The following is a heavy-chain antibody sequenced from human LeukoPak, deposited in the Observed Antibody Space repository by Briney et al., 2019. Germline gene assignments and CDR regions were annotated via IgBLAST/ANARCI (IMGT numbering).Heavy chain of an antibody. V-gene: IGHV1-18*01. J-gene: IGHJ5*02. CDR2: ISTYNGNT. D-gene: IGHD2-2*01. CDR1: GYTFTSYG. Sequence: ASVKVSCKASGYTFTSYGINWVRQAPGQGLEWMGWISTYNGNTNYAQKFQGRVTITADESTSTAYMELSSLRSEDTAVYYCARDHNGYCSSTRPWGCGWFDPWGQGTLVTVSS. CDR3: ARDHNGYCSSTRPWGCGWFDP.